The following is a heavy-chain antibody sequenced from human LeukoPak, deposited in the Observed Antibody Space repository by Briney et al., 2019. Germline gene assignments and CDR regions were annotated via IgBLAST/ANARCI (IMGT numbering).Heavy chain of an antibody. CDR3: AKGSGGY. Sequence: SETLSLTCTVSGDSIRRSNDYWGWIRQSPGEGLEWLGSIYYSGNTYYNPSLESRLTISVDTYNNQFSLKLSSVTAADTAVYYCAKGSGGYWGQGTLVTVSS. CDR1: GDSIRRSNDY. D-gene: IGHD3-10*01. CDR2: IYYSGNT. J-gene: IGHJ4*02. V-gene: IGHV4-39*07.